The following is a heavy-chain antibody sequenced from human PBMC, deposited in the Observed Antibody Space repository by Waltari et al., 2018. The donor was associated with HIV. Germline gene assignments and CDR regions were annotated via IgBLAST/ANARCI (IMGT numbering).Heavy chain of an antibody. D-gene: IGHD1-26*01. CDR1: GFSLSTSGMR. Sequence: QVTLKESGPALVKPTQTLTLTCTFSGFSLSTSGMRVSWIRQPPGKALEWLARIDWDDDKFYSTSLKTRLTISKDTSKNQVVLTMTNMDPVDTATYYCARSPSRGVGGRGAFDIWGQGTMVTVSS. CDR3: ARSPSRGVGGRGAFDI. V-gene: IGHV2-70*04. CDR2: IDWDDDK. J-gene: IGHJ3*02.